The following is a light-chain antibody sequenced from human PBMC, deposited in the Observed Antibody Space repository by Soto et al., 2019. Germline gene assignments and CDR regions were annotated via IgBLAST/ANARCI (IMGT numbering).Light chain of an antibody. CDR1: QIVLYSSNKKND. CDR3: HQYYTTPWT. Sequence: DIVMTQSPDSLAVSLGERATINFNCSQIVLYSSNKKNDLAWYQKKPGQPPKVLIYWASTRESGVPDRFSGSGSGTDFTLTISSLQAEDVALYYCHQYYTTPWTFGQGTKVDI. V-gene: IGKV4-1*01. CDR2: WAS. J-gene: IGKJ1*01.